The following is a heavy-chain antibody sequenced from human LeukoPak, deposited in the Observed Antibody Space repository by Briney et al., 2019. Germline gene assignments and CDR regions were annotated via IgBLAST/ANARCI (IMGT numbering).Heavy chain of an antibody. Sequence: GASVKVSCKASGYTFTNYAIQWVRQAPGQRLEWMGWINAGNGNTEYSQNLQDRVTITRDTSATTAYMELSSLRSEDTAVYYCARGSYFYGSGSFMGSDYWGQGTLVTVSS. J-gene: IGHJ4*02. D-gene: IGHD3-10*01. V-gene: IGHV1-3*01. CDR3: ARGSYFYGSGSFMGSDY. CDR1: GYTFTNYA. CDR2: INAGNGNT.